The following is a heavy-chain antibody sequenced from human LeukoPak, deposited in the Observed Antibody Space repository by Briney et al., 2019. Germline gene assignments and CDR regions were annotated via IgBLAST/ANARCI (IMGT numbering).Heavy chain of an antibody. CDR2: IYHSGST. Sequence: SETLSLTCAVSGGSISSSNWWSWDRQPPGKGLEWIGEIYHSGSTNYNPSLKSRVTISVDKSKNQFSLKLSSVTAADTAVYYCASSRITMISYYYGMDVWGQGTTVTVSS. CDR3: ASSRITMISYYYGMDV. J-gene: IGHJ6*02. V-gene: IGHV4-4*02. CDR1: GGSISSSNW. D-gene: IGHD3-22*01.